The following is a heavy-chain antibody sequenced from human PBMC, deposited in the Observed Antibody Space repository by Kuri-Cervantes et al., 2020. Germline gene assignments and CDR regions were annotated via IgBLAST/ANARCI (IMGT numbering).Heavy chain of an antibody. CDR1: GGSFSGYY. CDR3: ATGRGWYNLKPRPGYFQH. Sequence: SQTLSLTCAVYGGSFSGYYWSRIRQPPGKGLEWIGEINHSGSTTYNPSLRSRVTISVDTSKNQFFLKLSSVTAADTAVYYCATGRGWYNLKPRPGYFQHWGQGTLVTVSS. J-gene: IGHJ1*01. CDR2: INHSGST. V-gene: IGHV4-34*01. D-gene: IGHD6-19*01.